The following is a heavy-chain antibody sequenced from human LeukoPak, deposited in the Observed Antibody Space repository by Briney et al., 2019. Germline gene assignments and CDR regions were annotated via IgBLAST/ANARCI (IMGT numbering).Heavy chain of an antibody. D-gene: IGHD4-17*01. V-gene: IGHV4-38-2*02. Sequence: SEILSLTCTVSGYSISSGYYWGWIRQPPGKGLEWIGSIYHSGSTYYNPSLKSRVTISVDTSKNQFSLKLSSVTAADTAVYYCARDLYGDLDYWGQGTLVTVSS. J-gene: IGHJ4*02. CDR2: IYHSGST. CDR1: GYSISSGYY. CDR3: ARDLYGDLDY.